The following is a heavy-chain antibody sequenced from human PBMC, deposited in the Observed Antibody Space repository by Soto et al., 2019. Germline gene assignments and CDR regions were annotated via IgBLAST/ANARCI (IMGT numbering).Heavy chain of an antibody. CDR1: GGSFSPNY. V-gene: IGHV4-59*08. J-gene: IGHJ3*02. CDR2: IYYSGST. Sequence: ETLSLTCTVSGGSFSPNYWSWIRQLPGKGLEWIGYIYYSGSTNYNPSLKSRVTISVDTSKNQFSLKLSSVTAADMAAYYCARLEMGRDYRDAFDIWGQGTMVTVSS. CDR3: ARLEMGRDYRDAFDI. D-gene: IGHD4-17*01.